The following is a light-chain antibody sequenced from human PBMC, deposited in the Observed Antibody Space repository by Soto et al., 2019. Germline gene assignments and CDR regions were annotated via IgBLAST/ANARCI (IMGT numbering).Light chain of an antibody. Sequence: DIQMTQSPSTLSASVGDRVTITCRASQSISSWLAWYQQKPGKAPKLLIYKASYLESGVPSRFSGSGSGTEFTLTISSLQPDDFATYYCQQYNIYSPRKPFGQGTKVEIK. J-gene: IGKJ1*01. CDR3: QQYNIYSPRKP. CDR1: QSISSW. CDR2: KAS. V-gene: IGKV1-5*03.